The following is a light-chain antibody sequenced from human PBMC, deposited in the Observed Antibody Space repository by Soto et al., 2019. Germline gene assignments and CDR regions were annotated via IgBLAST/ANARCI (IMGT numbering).Light chain of an antibody. J-gene: IGKJ5*01. CDR1: QGVQNR. V-gene: IGKV1-13*02. CDR3: RQFNSYPIT. Sequence: AIQLTQSPSSLSASVGDTVTITCRASQGVQNRLTWYQQKPGKPPKLLISNVSNLENGVPSRFSGSGSGTDFTLTINSLQPGDFATYYCRQFNSYPITFGQVTLL. CDR2: NVS.